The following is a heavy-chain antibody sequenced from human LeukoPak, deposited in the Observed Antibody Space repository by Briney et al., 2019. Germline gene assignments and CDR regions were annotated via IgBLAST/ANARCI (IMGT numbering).Heavy chain of an antibody. V-gene: IGHV1-69*05. Sequence: SVKVSCKASGGTFSSYAISWVRQAPGQGLEWMGRIIPIFGTANYAQKFQGRVTITTDESTSTAYMELSSLRSEDTAVYYCARDPSPYYYDSGGYYSYYFDYWGQGTLVTVSS. J-gene: IGHJ4*02. CDR2: IIPIFGTA. CDR1: GGTFSSYA. CDR3: ARDPSPYYYDSGGYYSYYFDY. D-gene: IGHD3-22*01.